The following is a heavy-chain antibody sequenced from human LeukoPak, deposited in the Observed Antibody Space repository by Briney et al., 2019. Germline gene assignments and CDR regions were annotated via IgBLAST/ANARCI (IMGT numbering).Heavy chain of an antibody. D-gene: IGHD5-24*01. CDR2: IYYSETT. CDR1: GYSFSSGDYY. Sequence: SETLSLTCSVSGYSFSSGDYYWTWIRQPPGKGLEWIVNIYYSETTNYNPSLKSRTTISVDTPKKQFSLKLSSVTAAATAVYYCAREVRRRGYNCLFDYWGQGTLVTVYS. V-gene: IGHV4-61*08. J-gene: IGHJ4*02. CDR3: AREVRRRGYNCLFDY.